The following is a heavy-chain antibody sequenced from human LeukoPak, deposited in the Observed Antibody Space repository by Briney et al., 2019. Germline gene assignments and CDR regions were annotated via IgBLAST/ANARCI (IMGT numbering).Heavy chain of an antibody. V-gene: IGHV3-30*18. J-gene: IGHJ6*02. CDR1: GFTFSSYG. CDR3: AKTRRPGPYYYYYGMDV. Sequence: GGSLRLSCAASGFTFSSYGMHWVRQAPGKGLEWVAVISYDGSNKYYADSVKGRFTISRDNSKNTLYLQMNSLRAEDTAVYYCAKTRRPGPYYYYYGMDVWGQGTTVTVSS. CDR2: ISYDGSNK. D-gene: IGHD1-14*01.